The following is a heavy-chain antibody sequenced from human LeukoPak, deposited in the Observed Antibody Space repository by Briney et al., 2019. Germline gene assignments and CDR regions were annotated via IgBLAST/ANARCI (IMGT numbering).Heavy chain of an antibody. Sequence: SETLSLTCTVSGDSVNSANYFWSWIRQPPGKGLGWIGYIYYSGSTNYNPSLKSRVIISMDTSKNQFSLKLSSVTAADTAVYYCAREGITEPYWGQGTLVTVSS. J-gene: IGHJ4*02. CDR2: IYYSGST. D-gene: IGHD1-14*01. CDR1: GDSVNSANYF. CDR3: AREGITEPY. V-gene: IGHV4-61*01.